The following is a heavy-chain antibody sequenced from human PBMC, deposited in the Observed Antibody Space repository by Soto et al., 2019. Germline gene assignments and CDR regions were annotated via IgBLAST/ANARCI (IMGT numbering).Heavy chain of an antibody. V-gene: IGHV1-24*01. D-gene: IGHD1-26*01. CDR3: ATSAPSGSKGYYYYGMDV. J-gene: IGHJ6*02. CDR1: GYTLTELS. CDR2: FDPEDGET. Sequence: ASVKVSCKVSGYTLTELSMHWLRQAPGKGLEWMGGFDPEDGETIYAQKFQGRVTMTEDTSTDTAYMELSSLRSEDTAVYYCATSAPSGSKGYYYYGMDVWGQGTTVTVSS.